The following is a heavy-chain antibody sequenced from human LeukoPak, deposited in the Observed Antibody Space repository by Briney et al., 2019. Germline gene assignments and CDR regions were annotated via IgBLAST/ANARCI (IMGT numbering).Heavy chain of an antibody. D-gene: IGHD1-26*01. Sequence: GGSLRLSCAASRFTLNIYSIHWVRQAPARGLEGLTFIRHDGSDKYYADSVRGRFTISRDNSKNTVSLQMNSLRGEDTAVYYCATDHAWGLNYWGQGTLVTVSS. J-gene: IGHJ4*02. V-gene: IGHV3-30*02. CDR1: RFTLNIYS. CDR3: ATDHAWGLNY. CDR2: IRHDGSDK.